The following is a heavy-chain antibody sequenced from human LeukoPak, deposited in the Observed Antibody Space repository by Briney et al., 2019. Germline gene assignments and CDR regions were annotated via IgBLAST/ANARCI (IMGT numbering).Heavy chain of an antibody. V-gene: IGHV4-4*02. J-gene: IGHJ3*02. Sequence: SGTLSLTCAVSGGSISSSNWWSWVRQPPGKGLEWIGEIYHSGSTNYNPSLKSRVTISVDKSKNQFSLKLSSVTAADTAVYYCARDAVYYDILTGYPTHDAFDIWGQETMVTVSS. CDR1: GGSISSSNW. CDR2: IYHSGST. D-gene: IGHD3-9*01. CDR3: ARDAVYYDILTGYPTHDAFDI.